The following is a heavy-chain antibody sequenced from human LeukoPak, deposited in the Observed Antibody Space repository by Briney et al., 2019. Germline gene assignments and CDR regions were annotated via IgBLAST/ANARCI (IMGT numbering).Heavy chain of an antibody. CDR3: AKKYDILTGPSDY. Sequence: GGSLRLSCAASGFTFSSYSMNWVRQAPGKGLEWVSCISSSSSYIYYADSVKGRFTTSRDNAKNSLYLQMNSLRAEDTAVYYCAKKYDILTGPSDYWGQGTLVTVSS. CDR1: GFTFSSYS. J-gene: IGHJ4*02. CDR2: ISSSSSYI. V-gene: IGHV3-21*04. D-gene: IGHD3-9*01.